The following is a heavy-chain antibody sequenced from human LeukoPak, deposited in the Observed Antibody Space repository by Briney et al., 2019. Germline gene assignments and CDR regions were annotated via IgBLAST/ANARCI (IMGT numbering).Heavy chain of an antibody. CDR3: AKDDRIQTRRYSYNY. V-gene: IGHV3-48*01. Sequence: GGSLRLSCAASGFTFKSYSMNWVRQAPGKGPEWISYISSISRVIYYADSVKGRSTISRDNSMNTLYLQMNSLRAEDTAVYYCAKDDRIQTRRYSYNYWGQGTLVTVSS. CDR1: GFTFKSYS. J-gene: IGHJ4*02. D-gene: IGHD5-18*01. CDR2: ISSISRVI.